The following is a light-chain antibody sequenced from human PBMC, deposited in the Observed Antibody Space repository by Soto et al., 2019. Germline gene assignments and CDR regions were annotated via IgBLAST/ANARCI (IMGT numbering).Light chain of an antibody. CDR2: GAS. V-gene: IGKV3-20*01. J-gene: IGKJ1*01. Sequence: EIVLTQSPGTLSLSPGERATISCRASQSVSGSYLAWYQQKPGQAPRLLIYGASSRATGIPDRFSGSGSGTDFTLTISRLEPEDFAVYYCQQYGSSRTFGQGTKV. CDR1: QSVSGSY. CDR3: QQYGSSRT.